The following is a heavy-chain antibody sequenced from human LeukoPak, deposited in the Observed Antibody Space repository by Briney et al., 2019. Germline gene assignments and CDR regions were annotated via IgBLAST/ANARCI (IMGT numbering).Heavy chain of an antibody. V-gene: IGHV4-34*01. CDR2: INHSGST. D-gene: IGHD3-22*01. Sequence: SQTLSLTCAVYGGSFSGYYWSWIRQPPGKGREWMGEINHSGSTNYNPSLKSRVTISVDTSKHQFSLKLSSVTAADTAVYYCARYYYDTSGMYYFDYWGQGTLVTVSS. J-gene: IGHJ4*02. CDR3: ARYYYDTSGMYYFDY. CDR1: GGSFSGYY.